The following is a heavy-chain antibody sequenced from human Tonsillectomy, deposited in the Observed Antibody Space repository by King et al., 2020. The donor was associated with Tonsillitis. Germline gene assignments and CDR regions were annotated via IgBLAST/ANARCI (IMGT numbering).Heavy chain of an antibody. CDR2: VSFDGSNK. V-gene: IGHV3-30-3*01. CDR3: ASLADIVTPPHVFYYYKMDV. CDR1: GFTFSSYA. J-gene: IGHJ6*02. Sequence: VQLVESGGGVDQPGRSLRLSCAASGFTFSSYAMHWVRQAPGKGLEWVAVVSFDGSNKYYADSVKGRFTISRDNSKNTLYLQMDSLRAEDTAVYYCASLADIVTPPHVFYYYKMDVWGQGTTVTVSS. D-gene: IGHD5-12*01.